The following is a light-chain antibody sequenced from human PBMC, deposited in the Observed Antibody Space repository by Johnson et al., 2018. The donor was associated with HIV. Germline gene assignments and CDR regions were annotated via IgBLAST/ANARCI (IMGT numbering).Light chain of an antibody. CDR3: GTWDSSLRVGV. CDR2: DNN. V-gene: IGLV1-51*01. J-gene: IGLJ1*01. CDR1: SSNIGNNY. Sequence: QPVLTQPPSVSAAPGQKVTISCSGSSSNIGNNYVSWYQQLPGRAPKLLIYDNNKRPSGIPDRFSGSKSGTSATLGITGLQTGDEADYYCGTWDSSLRVGVCGTGTKVTVL.